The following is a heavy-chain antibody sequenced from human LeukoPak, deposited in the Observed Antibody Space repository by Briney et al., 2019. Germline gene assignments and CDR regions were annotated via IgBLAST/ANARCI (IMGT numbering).Heavy chain of an antibody. CDR1: GGTFSSYA. J-gene: IGHJ4*02. CDR3: VIPYYYDSSGYQSDY. V-gene: IGHV1-69*05. CDR2: IIPIFGTA. D-gene: IGHD3-22*01. Sequence: GASVKVSCKASGGTFSSYAISWVRQAPGQGLEWMGRIIPIFGTANYAQKFQGRVKITTDESTSTAYMELSSLRSEDTAVYYCVIPYYYDSSGYQSDYWGQGTLVTVSS.